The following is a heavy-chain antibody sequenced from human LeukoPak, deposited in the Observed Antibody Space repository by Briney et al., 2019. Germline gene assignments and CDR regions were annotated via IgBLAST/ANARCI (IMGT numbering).Heavy chain of an antibody. V-gene: IGHV3-23*01. CDR3: APHRDGSYPFDF. CDR1: GFTFSSYA. J-gene: IGHJ4*02. Sequence: GGSLRLSCAASGFTFSSYAMSWVRQAPGKGLEWVSAISGSGGSTYYADSVKGRFTISRDSAKNSLYLQMNSLRDEDTAVYYCAPHRDGSYPFDFWGQGTLVTVSS. CDR2: ISGSGGST. D-gene: IGHD1-26*01.